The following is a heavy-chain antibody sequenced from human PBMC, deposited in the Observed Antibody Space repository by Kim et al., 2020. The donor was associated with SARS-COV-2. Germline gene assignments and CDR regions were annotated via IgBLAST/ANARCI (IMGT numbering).Heavy chain of an antibody. CDR3: ARDTENTSGWYY. CDR2: T. D-gene: IGHD6-19*01. V-gene: IGHV1-3*01. Sequence: TQYSQKLPGRGTITRDTSASPAYMELSSLRSEDTAVYYCARDTENTSGWYYWGQGTLVTVSS. J-gene: IGHJ4*02.